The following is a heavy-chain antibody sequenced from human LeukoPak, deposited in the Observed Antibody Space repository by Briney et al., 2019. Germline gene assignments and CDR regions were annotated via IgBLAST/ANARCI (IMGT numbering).Heavy chain of an antibody. CDR1: GFTFDDYA. J-gene: IGHJ4*02. CDR2: ISWNSGSI. CDR3: AKSPIGKVVPAAYYFDY. Sequence: PGGSLRLSCAASGFTFDDYAMHWVRQAPGKGLEWVSGISWNSGSIGYADSVKGRFTISRDNAKNSLYLQMNSLRAEDTAVYYCAKSPIGKVVPAAYYFDYWGQGTLVTVSS. V-gene: IGHV3-9*01. D-gene: IGHD2-2*01.